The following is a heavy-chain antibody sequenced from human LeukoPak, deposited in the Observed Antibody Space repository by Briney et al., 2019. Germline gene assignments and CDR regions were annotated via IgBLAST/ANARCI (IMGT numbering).Heavy chain of an antibody. CDR3: ARVGKVLAKDY. Sequence: GGSLRLSCTASGFTFSSYGMHWVRQAPGKGLEWVSSISSSSSYIYYADSVKGRFTISRDNAKNSLYLQMNSLRAEDTAVYYCARVGKVLAKDYWGQGTLVTVSS. V-gene: IGHV3-21*01. CDR2: ISSSSSYI. J-gene: IGHJ4*02. D-gene: IGHD3-3*02. CDR1: GFTFSSYG.